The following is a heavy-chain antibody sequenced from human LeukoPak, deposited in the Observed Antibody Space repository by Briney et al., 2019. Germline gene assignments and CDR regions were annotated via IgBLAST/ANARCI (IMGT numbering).Heavy chain of an antibody. D-gene: IGHD2-2*02. CDR3: AKDQGGGYCSSTSCYMDWFDP. Sequence: GRSLRLSCAASGFTFSSYGMHWVRQAPGKGLEWVAVISYDGSNKYYADSVKGRFTISRDNSKNTLYLQMSSLRAEDTAVYYCAKDQGGGYCSSTSCYMDWFDPWGQGTLVTVSS. J-gene: IGHJ5*02. CDR1: GFTFSSYG. V-gene: IGHV3-30*18. CDR2: ISYDGSNK.